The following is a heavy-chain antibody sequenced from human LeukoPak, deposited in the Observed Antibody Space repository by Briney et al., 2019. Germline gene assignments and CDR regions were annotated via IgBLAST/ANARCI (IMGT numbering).Heavy chain of an antibody. J-gene: IGHJ4*02. D-gene: IGHD5-18*01. CDR3: ARGLSGVTGYTYGRGIDY. CDR2: IKKDGSEK. CDR1: GFTFDDYG. V-gene: IGHV3-7*01. Sequence: GGSLRLSCAASGFTFDDYGMSWVRQAPGKGLEWVANIKKDGSEKYYVDSVKGRFTISRDNAKTSLYLQMNSLRAEDTAVYYCARGLSGVTGYTYGRGIDYWGQGTLVTVSS.